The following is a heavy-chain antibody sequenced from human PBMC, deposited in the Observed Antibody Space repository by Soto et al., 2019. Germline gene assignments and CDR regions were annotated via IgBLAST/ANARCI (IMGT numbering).Heavy chain of an antibody. CDR1: GGSISRSSYS. J-gene: IGHJ5*02. V-gene: IGHV4-39*02. CDR2: IYYSGST. D-gene: IGHD6-13*01. CDR3: AGEAAGAVPNWFDP. Sequence: PSETLSLTCTVSGGSISRSSYSWAWIRQPPGKRLEWIGSIYYSGSTYYNPSLKSRVTISVDTSKNQFSLKLSSVTAADTAVYYCAGEAAGAVPNWFDPWGQGTLVTVSS.